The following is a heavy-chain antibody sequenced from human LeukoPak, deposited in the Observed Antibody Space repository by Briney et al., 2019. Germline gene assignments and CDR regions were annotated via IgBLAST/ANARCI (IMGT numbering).Heavy chain of an antibody. D-gene: IGHD3-16*01. V-gene: IGHV1-2*02. Sequence: ASVKVSCKASGYTFTGYYMHWVRQAHGQGLEWMGWINPNSGGTNYAQKFQGRVTMTRDTSISTAYMELSRLRSDDTAVYYCARDFFMITFGGVINDAFDIWAKGQWSPSLQ. CDR3: ARDFFMITFGGVINDAFDI. J-gene: IGHJ3*02. CDR1: GYTFTGYY. CDR2: INPNSGGT.